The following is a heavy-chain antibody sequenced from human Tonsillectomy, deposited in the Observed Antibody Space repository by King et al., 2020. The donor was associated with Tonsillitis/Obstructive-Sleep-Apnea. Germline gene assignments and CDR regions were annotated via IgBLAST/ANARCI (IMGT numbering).Heavy chain of an antibody. D-gene: IGHD6-13*01. Sequence: VQLVESGAEVKKPGESLRISCKGSGYSFTNYWITWVRQMPGKGLEWMGRIDPSDSYTNYSPSFQGHVTISADKSISTAYLQWSSLKASDTAMYYCAMFDGISLSLFDYWGQGTLVTVSS. V-gene: IGHV5-10-1*03. CDR3: AMFDGISLSLFDY. J-gene: IGHJ4*02. CDR1: GYSFTNYW. CDR2: IDPSDSYT.